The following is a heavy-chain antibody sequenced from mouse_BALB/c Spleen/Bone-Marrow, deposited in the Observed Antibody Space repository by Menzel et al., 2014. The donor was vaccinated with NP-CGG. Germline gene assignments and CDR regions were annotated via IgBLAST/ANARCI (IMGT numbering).Heavy chain of an antibody. Sequence: VQLVESGAELVKPGASVKLSCTASGFNIKDTYMHWVKQRPEQGLEWIGRIDPANGNTKYDPKFQGKATITADTSSNTAYLQLRSLTSEDTAGYFCARKGYRGGRVAYWGQGTLVTVSA. CDR1: GFNIKDTY. D-gene: IGHD2-2*01. V-gene: IGHV14-3*02. CDR2: IDPANGNT. J-gene: IGHJ3*01. CDR3: ARKGYRGGRVAY.